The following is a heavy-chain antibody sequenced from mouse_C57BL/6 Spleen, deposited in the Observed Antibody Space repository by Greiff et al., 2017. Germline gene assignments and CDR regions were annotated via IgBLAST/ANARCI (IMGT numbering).Heavy chain of an antibody. J-gene: IGHJ4*01. V-gene: IGHV5-17*01. Sequence: EVMVVESGGGLVKPGGSLKLSCEASGFTFSDYGMHWVRQAPEKGLEWVAYISSGSSTIYYADKVKGRFTITSDNAKNTLFLQMTGQRSEDTAMYYCARGLYYGNYGGDYWGQGTSVTVSS. D-gene: IGHD2-1*01. CDR1: GFTFSDYG. CDR2: ISSGSSTI. CDR3: ARGLYYGNYGGDY.